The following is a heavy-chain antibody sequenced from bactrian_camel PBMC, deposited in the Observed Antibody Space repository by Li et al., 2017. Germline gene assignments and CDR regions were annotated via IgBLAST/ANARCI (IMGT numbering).Heavy chain of an antibody. CDR1: GYTNSYYC. J-gene: IGHJ4*01. D-gene: IGHD2*01. Sequence: HVQLVESGGGSVQAGQSLRLSSAVSGYTNSYYCMAWFRQGPGKRREGVATLGNDGSIDYANSVKGRFTISQDNTNNTVFLLMNDLKPEDTAVYYCAADHLRNTNYMWEECAPEYEATYWGQGTQVTVS. CDR3: AADHLRNTNYMWEECAPEYEATY. CDR2: LGNDGSI. V-gene: IGHV3S53*01.